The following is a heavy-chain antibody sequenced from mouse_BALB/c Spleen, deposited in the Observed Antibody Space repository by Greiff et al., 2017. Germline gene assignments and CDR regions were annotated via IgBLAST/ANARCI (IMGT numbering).Heavy chain of an antibody. V-gene: IGHV2-6-7*01. J-gene: IGHJ2*01. Sequence: VQLQESGPGLVAPSQSLSITCTVSGFSLTGYGVNWVRQPPGKGLEWLGMIWGDGSTDYNSALKSRLSISNDNSKSQVFLKMNSLQTDDTARYYCARERDYYGSSYLDYWGQGTTLTVSS. D-gene: IGHD1-1*01. CDR1: GFSLTGYG. CDR3: ARERDYYGSSYLDY. CDR2: IWGDGST.